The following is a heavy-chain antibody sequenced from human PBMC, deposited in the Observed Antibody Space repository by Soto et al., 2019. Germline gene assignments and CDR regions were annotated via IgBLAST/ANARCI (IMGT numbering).Heavy chain of an antibody. CDR1: GFTFSSYA. V-gene: IGHV3-23*01. CDR2: ISGSGGST. D-gene: IGHD3-16*02. CDR3: AKDPVRLGELSLYSDP. J-gene: IGHJ5*02. Sequence: GGSLRLSCAASGFTFSSYAMSWVRQAAGKGLEWVSAISGSGGSTYYADSVKGRFTISRDNSKNTLYLQMNSLRAEDTAVYYCAKDPVRLGELSLYSDPWGQGTLVTVSS.